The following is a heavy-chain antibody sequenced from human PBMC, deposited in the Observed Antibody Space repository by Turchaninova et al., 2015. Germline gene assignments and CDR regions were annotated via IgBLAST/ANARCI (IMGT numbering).Heavy chain of an antibody. J-gene: IGHJ4*02. CDR1: GYTFTDYY. CDR3: ARGHCSGGTCYSVFDY. V-gene: IGHV1-2*02. CDR2: INPNSGGT. D-gene: IGHD2-15*01. Sequence: QGQLVQSGAGVKKPGASGTVTCPASGYTFTDYYMHWGRQAPGQGLEWMGWINPNSGGTNYAQKFQGRVTMTRDTSISTAYMELSRLRSDDTAVYYCARGHCSGGTCYSVFDYWGQGTLVTVSS.